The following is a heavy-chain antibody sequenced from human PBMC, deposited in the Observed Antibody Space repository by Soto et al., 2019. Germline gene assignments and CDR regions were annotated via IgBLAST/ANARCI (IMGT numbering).Heavy chain of an antibody. D-gene: IGHD3-10*01. CDR3: ARGSPNYYGSTLNWFDP. J-gene: IGHJ5*02. Sequence: SETLSLTCTVSGGSISSYYWSWIRQPPGKGLEWIGYIYYSGSTNYNPSLKSRVTISVDTSKNQFSLKLSSVTAADTAVYYCARGSPNYYGSTLNWFDPWGQGTLVTAPQ. CDR1: GGSISSYY. CDR2: IYYSGST. V-gene: IGHV4-59*01.